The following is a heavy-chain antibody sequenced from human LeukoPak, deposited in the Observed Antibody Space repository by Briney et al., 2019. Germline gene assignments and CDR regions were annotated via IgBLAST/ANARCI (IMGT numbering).Heavy chain of an antibody. CDR3: TRQSQTCSTGSCYVVS. Sequence: GESLKLSCEGSGYTFRSYWIGWVRQMPGKDLEWMGMIYPDDSDTRYSPSFQGQVTFSADLSLNTAYLQWISLEASDTAIYYCTRQSQTCSTGSCYVVSWGQGTQVTVSS. V-gene: IGHV5-51*01. CDR2: IYPDDSDT. J-gene: IGHJ5*01. CDR1: GYTFRSYW. D-gene: IGHD2-15*01.